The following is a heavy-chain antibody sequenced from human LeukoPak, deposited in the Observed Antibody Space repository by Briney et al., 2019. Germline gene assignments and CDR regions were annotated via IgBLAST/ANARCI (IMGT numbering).Heavy chain of an antibody. CDR3: ARDWGSIKVITDY. J-gene: IGHJ4*02. D-gene: IGHD3-16*01. Sequence: ASVNVSCKATGYTFTSYGISLVRQAPGPGLELMGWISSNSDNTNYAQKLQGRVTMTTDTSTSTAYMELRSLRADDTAVYYCARDWGSIKVITDYWGQGTLVTVSS. V-gene: IGHV1-18*01. CDR1: GYTFTSYG. CDR2: ISSNSDNT.